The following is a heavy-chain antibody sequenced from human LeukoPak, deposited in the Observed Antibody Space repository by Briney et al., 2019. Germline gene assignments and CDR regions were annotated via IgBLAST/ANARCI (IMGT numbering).Heavy chain of an antibody. Sequence: GESLKISCKGSGYSFTSYWIGWVRQMPGKGLEWMGIIYLGDSDTRYSPSFQGQVTISADKSISTAYLQWSSLKASDTAMYYCATSGDIVATKGGYYYMDVWGKGTTVTVSS. J-gene: IGHJ6*03. CDR3: ATSGDIVATKGGYYYMDV. D-gene: IGHD5-12*01. V-gene: IGHV5-51*01. CDR1: GYSFTSYW. CDR2: IYLGDSDT.